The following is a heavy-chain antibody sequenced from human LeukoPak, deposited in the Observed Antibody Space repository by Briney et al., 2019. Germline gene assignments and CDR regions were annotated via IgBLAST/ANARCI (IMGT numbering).Heavy chain of an antibody. D-gene: IGHD3-10*01. CDR2: IKPDGSDT. CDR1: GFTFTTHW. J-gene: IGHJ4*02. V-gene: IGHV3-74*01. CDR3: AKDRGWFGGSLANFDY. Sequence: PGGSLRLSCGASGFTFTTHWIHWVRQAPGKGLVWVSRIKPDGSDTNYADSVKGRFTISRDNAKNTVYLQMNSLRAEDTAVYYCAKDRGWFGGSLANFDYWGQGTLVTVSS.